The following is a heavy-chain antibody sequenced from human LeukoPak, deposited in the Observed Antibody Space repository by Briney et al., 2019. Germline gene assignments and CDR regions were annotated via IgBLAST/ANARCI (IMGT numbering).Heavy chain of an antibody. J-gene: IGHJ4*02. Sequence: GSLGLSCAASGFTFSSYAMSWVRQAPGKGLEWVSAISGSGGSTYYADSVKGRFTISRDNSKNTLYLQMNSLRAEDTAVYYCAKEGPDSSGYYLYYFDYWGQGTLVTVSS. D-gene: IGHD3-22*01. V-gene: IGHV3-23*01. CDR2: ISGSGGST. CDR3: AKEGPDSSGYYLYYFDY. CDR1: GFTFSSYA.